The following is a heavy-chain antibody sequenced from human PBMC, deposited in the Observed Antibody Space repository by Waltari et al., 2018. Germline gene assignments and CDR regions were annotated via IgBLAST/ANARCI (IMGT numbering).Heavy chain of an antibody. J-gene: IGHJ4*02. D-gene: IGHD6-13*01. V-gene: IGHV3-23*03. CDR2: IYSGGGT. Sequence: EVQLLESGGGLVQPGESLRLSCAASGFTFSSYAMTWVRQTPGKGLEWVSVIYSGGGTYYADSVKGRFTISRDNSKNTLYMQMNSLRADDTAVYYCAKTGYSASWLIFDHWGQGSLVTVSS. CDR1: GFTFSSYA. CDR3: AKTGYSASWLIFDH.